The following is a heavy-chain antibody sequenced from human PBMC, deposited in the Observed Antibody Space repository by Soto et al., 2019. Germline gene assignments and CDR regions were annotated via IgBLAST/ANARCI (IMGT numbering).Heavy chain of an antibody. J-gene: IGHJ5*01. CDR1: AYTFTNYW. V-gene: IGHV5-51*01. CDR2: IFPRAFAV. CDR3: ASPVPLLHPIDS. Sequence: PGESLKISCQPSAYTFTNYWIGWVRQMPGGGLDWLGLIFPRAFAVRYTPSFEGQVTLSPHTSTATDFLQCRPPTAAASALYSCASPVPLLHPIDSLRQGTPVTVGS. D-gene: IGHD4-4*01.